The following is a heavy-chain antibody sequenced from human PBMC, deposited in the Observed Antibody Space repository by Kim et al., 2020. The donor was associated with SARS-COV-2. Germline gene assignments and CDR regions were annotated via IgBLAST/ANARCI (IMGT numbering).Heavy chain of an antibody. V-gene: IGHV4-38-2*02. CDR3: ARASVLDV. J-gene: IGHJ6*02. Sequence: SETLSLTCTVSGYSISSGYYWGWIRQPPGKGLEWIGSIYHSGSTYYNPSLKSRVTISVDTSKNQFSLKLSSVTAADTAAYYCARASVLDVWGQGTTVTVSS. CDR1: GYSISSGYY. CDR2: IYHSGST.